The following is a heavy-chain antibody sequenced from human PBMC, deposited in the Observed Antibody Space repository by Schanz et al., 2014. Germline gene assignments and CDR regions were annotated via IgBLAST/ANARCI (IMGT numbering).Heavy chain of an antibody. CDR3: ARGGARRFPVVPDAIQGLRGHYYYYYLDV. Sequence: QVQLQESGPGLVKPSQTLSLTCSISGGSISSGSYYWNWIRQPAGKGLEWIGRVYTSGSTNYNPSRKSRVTIPLDTSKNQFSLKLRSVAAADTAVYYCARGGARRFPVVPDAIQGLRGHYYYYYLDVWGKGTTVTASS. D-gene: IGHD2-2*02. CDR2: VYTSGST. CDR1: GGSISSGSYY. V-gene: IGHV4-61*02. J-gene: IGHJ6*03.